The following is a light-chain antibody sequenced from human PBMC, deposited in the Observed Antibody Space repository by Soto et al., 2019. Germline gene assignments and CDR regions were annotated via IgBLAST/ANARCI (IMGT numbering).Light chain of an antibody. V-gene: IGLV2-23*02. J-gene: IGLJ2*01. CDR3: CSYAATSSVV. Sequence: QSVLTQPASVSGSPGQSITISCTGTSSDVGSYNLVSWYQQHPGRAPKLMIYEVTKRPSGISTRFSGSKSGNTASLTISGLQADDEADYYCCSYAATSSVVFGGGTKLTVL. CDR2: EVT. CDR1: SSDVGSYNL.